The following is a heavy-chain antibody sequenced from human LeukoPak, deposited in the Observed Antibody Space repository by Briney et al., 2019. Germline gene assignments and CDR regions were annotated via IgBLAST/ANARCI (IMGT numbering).Heavy chain of an antibody. D-gene: IGHD3-3*01. Sequence: PGGSLRLSCAASGFTFSSYAMTWVRQAPGEGLEWVSAISPSGGDTYYADSVQGRFSISRDDSKNTLYLQMSSLRADDTAVYYCATDHVSFGVGEVDVWGKGTTVTVSS. CDR1: GFTFSSYA. CDR2: ISPSGGDT. V-gene: IGHV3-23*01. J-gene: IGHJ6*04. CDR3: ATDHVSFGVGEVDV.